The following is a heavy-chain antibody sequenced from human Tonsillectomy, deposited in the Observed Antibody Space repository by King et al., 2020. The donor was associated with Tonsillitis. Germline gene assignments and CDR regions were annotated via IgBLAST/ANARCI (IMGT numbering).Heavy chain of an antibody. V-gene: IGHV3-11*01. J-gene: IGHJ3*01. CDR3: ASAVEPGTFDL. D-gene: IGHD6-13*01. CDR2: ISSSGSTI. Sequence: MSWIRQAPGKGLEWISDISSSGSTIYYADSGKVRFTISRDNAKNSLYLQMNSLRAEDTAVYYCASAVEPGTFDLWGQGTMVNVSS.